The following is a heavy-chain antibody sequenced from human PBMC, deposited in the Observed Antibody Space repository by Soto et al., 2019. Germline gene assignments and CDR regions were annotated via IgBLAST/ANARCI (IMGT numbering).Heavy chain of an antibody. CDR1: GFTFYSYG. CDR3: TTGVSGWYRSEDY. J-gene: IGHJ4*02. CDR2: ISYDGSNK. Sequence: GGSLRLSCAAYGFTFYSYGMHWVRQAPGKGLEWVAVISYDGSNKYYADSVKGRFTISRDNSKNTLYLQMNSLRAEDTAVYDCTTGVSGWYRSEDYWGQGT. V-gene: IGHV3-30*03. D-gene: IGHD6-19*01.